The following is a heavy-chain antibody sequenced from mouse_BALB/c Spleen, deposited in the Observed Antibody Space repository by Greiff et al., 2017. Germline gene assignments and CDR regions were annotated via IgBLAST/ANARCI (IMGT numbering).Heavy chain of an antibody. V-gene: IGHV5-6-5*01. J-gene: IGHJ1*01. Sequence: EVQRVESGGGLVKPGGSLKLSCAASGFTFSSYAMSWVRQTPEKRLEWVASISSGGGTYYPDSVKGRFTISRDNARNILYLQMSSLRSEDTAMYYCASLRPHWYFDVWGAGTTVTVSS. CDR1: GFTFSSYA. CDR3: ASLRPHWYFDV. CDR2: ISSGGGT.